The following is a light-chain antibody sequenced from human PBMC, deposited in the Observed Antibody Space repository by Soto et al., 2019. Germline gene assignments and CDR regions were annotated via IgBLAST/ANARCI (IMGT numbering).Light chain of an antibody. J-gene: IGKJ1*01. CDR2: LAS. CDR3: QHCYRSPRP. V-gene: IGKV1-39*01. Sequence: DMQINKSPASRSASVADGGTITCRASQSISNYLNWYQQKPGKAPELLIYLASSLQSGVPSRFSGSGSGTDCTLTISSLHPEDFATYYCQHCYRSPRPCGRGTKVDIK. CDR1: QSISNY.